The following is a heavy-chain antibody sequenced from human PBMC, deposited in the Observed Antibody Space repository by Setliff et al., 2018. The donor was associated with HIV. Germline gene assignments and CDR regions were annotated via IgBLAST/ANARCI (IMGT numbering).Heavy chain of an antibody. V-gene: IGHV3-30*02. CDR3: AKDMEYDTSVYYHWYFDL. CDR1: GFTFSTYG. J-gene: IGHJ2*01. D-gene: IGHD3-22*01. CDR2: IRYDGSNK. Sequence: PGGSLRLSCAASGFTFSTYGMHWVRQAPGKGLEWVAFIRYDGSNKYYADSVKGRFTISRDNSKNTLHLQMNSLRAEDTALYYCAKDMEYDTSVYYHWYFDLWGRGALVTVPQ.